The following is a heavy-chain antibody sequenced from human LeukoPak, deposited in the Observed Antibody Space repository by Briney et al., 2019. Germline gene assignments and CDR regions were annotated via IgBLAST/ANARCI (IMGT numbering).Heavy chain of an antibody. D-gene: IGHD3-3*01. J-gene: IGHJ5*02. V-gene: IGHV1-46*01. CDR1: GYTFTSYG. CDR2: INPSGGST. CDR3: ARGQKRITIFGVVETKKNWFDP. Sequence: ASVKASCKASGYTFTSYGISWVRQAPGQGLEWMGIINPSGGSTSYAQKFQGRVTMTRDTSTSTVYMELSSLRSEDTAVYYCARGQKRITIFGVVETKKNWFDPWGQGTLVTVSS.